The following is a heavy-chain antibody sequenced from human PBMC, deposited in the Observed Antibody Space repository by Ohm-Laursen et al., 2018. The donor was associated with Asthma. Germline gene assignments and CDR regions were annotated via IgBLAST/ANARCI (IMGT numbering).Heavy chain of an antibody. J-gene: IGHJ6*02. V-gene: IGHV3-30*03. Sequence: SLRLSCAASGFTFSSYGMHWVRQAPGKGLEWVAVISYDGSSKYYADSVKGRFTISRDNSKNTLYLQMNSLRAEDTAVYYCARDETLGLTIFGVVTGYYGMDVWGQGTTVTVSS. CDR2: ISYDGSSK. D-gene: IGHD3-3*01. CDR1: GFTFSSYG. CDR3: ARDETLGLTIFGVVTGYYGMDV.